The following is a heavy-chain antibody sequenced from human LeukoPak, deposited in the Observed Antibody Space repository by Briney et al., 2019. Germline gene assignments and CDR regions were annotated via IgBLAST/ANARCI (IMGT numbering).Heavy chain of an antibody. J-gene: IGHJ5*02. V-gene: IGHV1-18*04. Sequence: GASVKVSCKASGYTFTGYYMHWVRQAPGQGLEWMGWISAYNGNTNYAQKLQGRVTMTTDTSTSTAYMELRSLRSDDTAVYYCARDKARDQYYDILTGYAYNWFDPWGQGTLVTVSS. CDR1: GYTFTGYY. CDR3: ARDKARDQYYDILTGYAYNWFDP. D-gene: IGHD3-9*01. CDR2: ISAYNGNT.